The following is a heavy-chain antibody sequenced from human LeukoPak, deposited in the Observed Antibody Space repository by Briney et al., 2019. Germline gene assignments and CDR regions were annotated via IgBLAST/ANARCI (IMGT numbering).Heavy chain of an antibody. CDR1: GYSIRSGYY. CDR2: IYHSGST. V-gene: IGHV4-38-2*01. J-gene: IGHJ4*02. D-gene: IGHD3-16*01. Sequence: PSETLSLTCAVSGYSIRSGYYWGWIRQPPGKGLEWIGSIYHSGSTYYNPSLKSRVTISVDTSKNQFSLKLSSVTAADTAVYYCARKQGGFDYWGQGTLVTVSS. CDR3: ARKQGGFDY.